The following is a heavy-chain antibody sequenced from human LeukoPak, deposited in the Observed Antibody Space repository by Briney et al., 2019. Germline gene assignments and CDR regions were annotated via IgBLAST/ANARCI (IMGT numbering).Heavy chain of an antibody. CDR3: ASTRDDYGDY. J-gene: IGHJ4*02. V-gene: IGHV3-66*01. Sequence: QTGGSLRLSCAASGFTVSSNYMSWVRQAPGKGLDWVSVIYSGGSTYYADSVKGRFTISRDNSKNTLYLQMNSLRAEDTAVYYCASTRDDYGDYWGQGTLVTVSS. CDR1: GFTVSSNY. CDR2: IYSGGST.